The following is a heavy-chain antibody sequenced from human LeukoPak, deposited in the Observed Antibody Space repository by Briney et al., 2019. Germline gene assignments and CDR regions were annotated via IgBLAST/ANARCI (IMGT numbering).Heavy chain of an antibody. D-gene: IGHD3-22*01. Sequence: PGGSLRLSCAASGFTFSSYGMHWVRQAPGKGLEWVAVIWYDGSNKYYADSVKGRFTISRDNSKNTLYLQVNSLRAEDTAVYYCARVGGEYYYDSSGYFSDYWGQGTLVTVSS. CDR2: IWYDGSNK. CDR3: ARVGGEYYYDSSGYFSDY. CDR1: GFTFSSYG. V-gene: IGHV3-33*01. J-gene: IGHJ4*02.